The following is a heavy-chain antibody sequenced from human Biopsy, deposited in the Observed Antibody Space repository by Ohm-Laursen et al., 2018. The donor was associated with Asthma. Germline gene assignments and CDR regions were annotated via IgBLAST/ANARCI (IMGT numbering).Heavy chain of an antibody. D-gene: IGHD3-9*01. CDR1: GFTFSNYV. V-gene: IGHV3-30*04. Sequence: SLRLSCAASGFTFSNYVMHWVRQAPGKGLEWVAVISNDGKSEYYGDSVKGRFTISRDKSKSTLYLQLSSLRAEDTAVYFCAREPIKATYFYGMDVWGQGTTVTVSS. CDR2: ISNDGKSE. CDR3: AREPIKATYFYGMDV. J-gene: IGHJ6*02.